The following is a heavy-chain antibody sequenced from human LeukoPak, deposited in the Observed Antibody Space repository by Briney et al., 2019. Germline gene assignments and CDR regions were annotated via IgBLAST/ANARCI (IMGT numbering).Heavy chain of an antibody. J-gene: IGHJ4*02. D-gene: IGHD2-8*02. V-gene: IGHV1-2*02. CDR2: INPSSGDT. Sequence: ASVKVSCRASGYTFIGYFMHWVRQAPGQGLEWMGWINPSSGDTNYAQKFKGRVTMTRDTSISAAYMELSSLRFDDTAVYYCSRAADVVLVPPSDDWGQGTLVTVSS. CDR3: SRAADVVLVPPSDD. CDR1: GYTFIGYF.